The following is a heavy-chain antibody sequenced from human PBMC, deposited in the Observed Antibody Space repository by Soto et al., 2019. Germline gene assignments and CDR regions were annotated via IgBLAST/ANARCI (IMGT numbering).Heavy chain of an antibody. D-gene: IGHD5-18*01. V-gene: IGHV4-59*08. CDR3: ARNRGYSYGQVGYSFDS. CDR2: TNYNGNS. Sequence: QVRLQESGPGLVKPSETLSLSCTISGDSISSYYWSWIRQPPGKEPEWIGYTNYNGNSNRNPSLTARATLSIDTPKNERSRSLSSVAAADTAGDYCARNRGYSYGQVGYSFDSWGQGPLVTVSS. CDR1: GDSISSYY. J-gene: IGHJ4*02.